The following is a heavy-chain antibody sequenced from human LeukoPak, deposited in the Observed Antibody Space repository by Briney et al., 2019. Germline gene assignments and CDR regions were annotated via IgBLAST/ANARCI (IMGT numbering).Heavy chain of an antibody. D-gene: IGHD4-23*01. CDR2: INTYNGNT. V-gene: IGHV1-18*01. CDR1: GYTFTTYG. Sequence: ASVKVSCKASGYTFTTYGISWVRQAPGQGLEWMGWINTYNGNTNYAQKLQGRVTMTTDISTSTAYMDLRSLRSDDTAVYYCARDTVGTDYWGQGTLVTVSS. J-gene: IGHJ4*02. CDR3: ARDTVGTDY.